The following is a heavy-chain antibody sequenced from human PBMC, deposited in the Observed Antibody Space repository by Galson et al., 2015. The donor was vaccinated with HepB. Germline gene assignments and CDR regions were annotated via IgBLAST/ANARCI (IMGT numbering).Heavy chain of an antibody. CDR1: GGTFGNYA. V-gene: IGHV1-69*13. J-gene: IGHJ6*02. CDR3: ARDRELGDYYYLGMDD. CDR2: IIPILGTV. Sequence: SVKVSCKASGGTFGNYAICWVRQAPGQGLEWMGGIIPILGTVHYAQKVQGTVTITADESKSTAYMELSSLRSEDTAVYYCARDRELGDYYYLGMDDWGQGTTVTVSS. D-gene: IGHD3-10*01.